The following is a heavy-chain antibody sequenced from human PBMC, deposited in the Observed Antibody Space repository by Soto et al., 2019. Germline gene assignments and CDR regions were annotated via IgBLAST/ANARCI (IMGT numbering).Heavy chain of an antibody. D-gene: IGHD1-1*01. CDR1: GGSISSGGYY. J-gene: IGHJ6*02. Sequence: SETLSLTCTVSGGSISSGGYYWSWIRQHPGEGLEWIGYIYYSGSTYYNPSLKSRVTISVDTSKNQFSLKLSSVTAADTAVYYCARLSTWSGGNYYYGMDVWGQGTTVTVSS. V-gene: IGHV4-31*03. CDR3: ARLSTWSGGNYYYGMDV. CDR2: IYYSGST.